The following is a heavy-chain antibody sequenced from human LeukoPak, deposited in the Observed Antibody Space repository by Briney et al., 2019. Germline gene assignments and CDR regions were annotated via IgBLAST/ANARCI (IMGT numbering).Heavy chain of an antibody. CDR2: IYTSGST. V-gene: IGHV4-4*07. CDR1: GGSISTYY. D-gene: IGHD3-9*01. CDR3: ARVHDKGVSWFDP. Sequence: SETLSLTCTVSGGSISTYYWSWIRQPAGKGLEWIGRIYTSGSTNYNPSLKSRVTISVDTSKNQFSLKLSSVTAADTAVYYCARVHDKGVSWFDPWGQGTLVTVSS. J-gene: IGHJ5*02.